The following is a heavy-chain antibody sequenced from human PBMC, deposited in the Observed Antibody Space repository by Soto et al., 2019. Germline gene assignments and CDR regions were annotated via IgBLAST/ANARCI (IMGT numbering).Heavy chain of an antibody. CDR3: ARKDYYTSGYYYFDY. CDR1: GYTFRNYP. D-gene: IGHD3-10*01. CDR2: INPDNGDT. V-gene: IGHV1-3*01. J-gene: IGHJ4*02. Sequence: ASVKVSCKASGYTFRNYPIHWVRQAPAQGLEWMGWINPDNGDTDSLEKFQGRVTITRDTSASTVYMELSRLRSEDTAVYYCARKDYYTSGYYYFDYWGQGTLVTVSS.